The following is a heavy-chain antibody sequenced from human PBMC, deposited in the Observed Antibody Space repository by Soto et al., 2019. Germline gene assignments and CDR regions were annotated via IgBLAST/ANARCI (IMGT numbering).Heavy chain of an antibody. CDR3: ARVRKSSGSVRWFDP. CDR2: IYYSGST. J-gene: IGHJ5*02. V-gene: IGHV4-31*03. D-gene: IGHD3-22*01. CDR1: GGSISSGGYY. Sequence: QVQLQESGPGLVKPSQTLSLTCTVSGGSISSGGYYWSWIRQHPGKGLEWIGYIYYSGSTYYNPSLESRVTISVDTSKNQFSLKLSSVTAADTAVYYCARVRKSSGSVRWFDPWGQGTLVTVSS.